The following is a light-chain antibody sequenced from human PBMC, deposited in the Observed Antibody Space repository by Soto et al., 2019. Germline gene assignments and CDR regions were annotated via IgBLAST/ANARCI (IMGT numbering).Light chain of an antibody. CDR3: QQYNNWPLT. V-gene: IGKV3-15*01. J-gene: IGKJ3*01. CDR1: QSLSSN. CDR2: GAS. Sequence: EMVVTQSPATLSVSPGERATLSCRASQSLSSNLGWYQQKPGQAPRILIYGASTRATGVPARFSGSGSGTEFTLTISSLQSEDFAVYYCQQYNNWPLTFGPGPKVDIK.